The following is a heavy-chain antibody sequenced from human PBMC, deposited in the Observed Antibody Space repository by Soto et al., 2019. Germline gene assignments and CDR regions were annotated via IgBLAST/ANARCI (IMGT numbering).Heavy chain of an antibody. D-gene: IGHD6-6*01. Sequence: QVQLVQSGAEVKKPGSSVKVSCKASGGTFSSYAISWVRQAPGQGLEWMGGIIPIFGTANYAQKFQGRVTVTADKSTSTAYMELSSLSSEDTAVYYCASSADKLAISSSQFDYWGQGTLVTVSS. J-gene: IGHJ4*02. CDR2: IIPIFGTA. V-gene: IGHV1-69*06. CDR3: ASSADKLAISSSQFDY. CDR1: GGTFSSYA.